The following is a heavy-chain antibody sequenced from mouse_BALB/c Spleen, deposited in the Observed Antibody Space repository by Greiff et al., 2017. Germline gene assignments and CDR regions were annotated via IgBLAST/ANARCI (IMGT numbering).Heavy chain of an antibody. CDR2: INPSNGRT. CDR1: GYTFTSYW. CDR3: ARRGEAMDY. Sequence: QVQLQQPGAELVKPGASVKLSCKASGYTFTSYWMHWVKQRPGQGLEWIGEINPSNGRTNYNEKFKSKATLTVDQSSSTAYMQLSSLTSEDSAVYYCARRGEAMDYWGQGTSVTVAS. V-gene: IGHV1S81*02. J-gene: IGHJ4*01.